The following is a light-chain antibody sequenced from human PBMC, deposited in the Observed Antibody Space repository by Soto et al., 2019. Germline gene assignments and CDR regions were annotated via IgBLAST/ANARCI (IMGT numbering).Light chain of an antibody. V-gene: IGKV3-11*01. CDR1: QSVSSY. CDR2: DVF. J-gene: IGKJ4*01. CDR3: QQRSSWPLT. Sequence: DIVLTQSPATLSLSPGERATLSCRASQSVSSYLAWYQQKPGQAPRLLIYDVFNRATGIPARFSGSGSGTDVTLTISSLEPEDFADYYCQQRSSWPLTFGGGTKVEIK.